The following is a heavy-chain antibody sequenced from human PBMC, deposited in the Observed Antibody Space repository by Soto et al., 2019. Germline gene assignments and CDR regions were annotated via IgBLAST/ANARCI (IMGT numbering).Heavy chain of an antibody. CDR3: ARGGSYDFWSGYYTGGYYYYYGMDV. CDR2: IIPIFGTA. CDR1: GGTFSIYA. D-gene: IGHD3-3*01. J-gene: IGHJ6*02. Sequence: SVKVSCKASGGTFSIYAISCVLQSPLQWLDWMGGIIPIFGTANYAQKFQGRVTITADKSTSTAYMELSSLRSEDTAVYYCARGGSYDFWSGYYTGGYYYYYGMDVWGQGTLVTVSS. V-gene: IGHV1-69*06.